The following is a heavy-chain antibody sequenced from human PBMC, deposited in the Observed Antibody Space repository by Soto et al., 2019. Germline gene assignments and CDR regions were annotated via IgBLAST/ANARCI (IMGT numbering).Heavy chain of an antibody. J-gene: IGHJ3*02. CDR2: IYYNGDT. CDR3: ARFSGNAFDI. V-gene: IGHV4-39*01. Sequence: SETLSLTCSVSGGSISSSSYNWDWIRQPPGKGLEWIGTIYYNGDTDYNPSLKSRAAISVDASDFQFSLKLTSVTAADTSIYYCARFSGNAFDIWGHGTMVPVSS. CDR1: GGSISSSSYN.